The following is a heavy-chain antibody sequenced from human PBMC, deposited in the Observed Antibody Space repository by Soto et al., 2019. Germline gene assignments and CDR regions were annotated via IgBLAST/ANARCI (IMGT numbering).Heavy chain of an antibody. Sequence: QVQLVQSGAEVKKPGSSVKVSCKASGGTFSSYTISWVRQAPGQGLEWMGRIIPILGIANYAQKFQGRVXIXXEKYTSTAYMELSSLRSEDTAVYYCASQAGGSYDYWGQGTLVTVSS. V-gene: IGHV1-69*02. CDR3: ASQAGGSYDY. J-gene: IGHJ4*02. CDR1: GGTFSSYT. D-gene: IGHD1-26*01. CDR2: IIPILGIA.